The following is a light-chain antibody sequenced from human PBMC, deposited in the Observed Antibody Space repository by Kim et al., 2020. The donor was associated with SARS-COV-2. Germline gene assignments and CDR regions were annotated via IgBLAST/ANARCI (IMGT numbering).Light chain of an antibody. CDR1: SSNIGSHT. CDR2: NTN. CDR3: AAWDDSLNAVI. J-gene: IGLJ2*01. V-gene: IGLV1-44*01. Sequence: GQRVTISCTGSSSNIGSHTVNWYQPLPGTAPKLLIYNTNQRPSGVPDRFSGSKSGTSASLAISGLQSEDEADYYCAAWDDSLNAVIFGGGTQLTVL.